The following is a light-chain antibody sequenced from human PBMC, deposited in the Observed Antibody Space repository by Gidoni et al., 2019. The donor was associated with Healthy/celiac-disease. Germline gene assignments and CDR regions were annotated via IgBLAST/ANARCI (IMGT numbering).Light chain of an antibody. J-gene: IGLJ1*01. Sequence: QSALTQPAPVSGSPGQSITISCTGTSSYVGGYNYVSWYQQHPGKAPNLMTYEVSNRPSGVSNRFSGSKSGNTASLTISGLQAEDEADYYCSSYTSSSTLLYVFGTGTKVTVL. CDR2: EVS. CDR1: SSYVGGYNY. V-gene: IGLV2-14*01. CDR3: SSYTSSSTLLYV.